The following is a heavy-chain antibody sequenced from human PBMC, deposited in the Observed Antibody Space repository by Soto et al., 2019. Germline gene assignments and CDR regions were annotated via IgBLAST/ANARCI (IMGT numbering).Heavy chain of an antibody. CDR3: ARKYCGGDCPSGYYYYMDV. CDR2: INHSGST. CDR1: CGSFSGYY. V-gene: IGHV4-34*01. J-gene: IGHJ6*03. D-gene: IGHD2-21*01. Sequence: PSETLSLTCAVYCGSFSGYYWSWIRQPPGKGLEWIGEINHSGSTNYNPSLKSRVTISVDTSKNQFSLKLSSVTAADTAVYYCARKYCGGDCPSGYYYYMDVWGKGTTVTVSS.